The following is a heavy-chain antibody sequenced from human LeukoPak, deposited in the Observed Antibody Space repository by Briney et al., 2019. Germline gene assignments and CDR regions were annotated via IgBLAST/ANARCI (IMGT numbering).Heavy chain of an antibody. Sequence: GASVTVSCKASGYTFTSYDINWLGQATAQGLAWMGWMNPNSGNTGYAQKFQGRVTMTRNTSISTAYMELSSLRSEDTAVYYCARSFNGNDYWGQGTLVTVSS. CDR3: ARSFNGNDY. D-gene: IGHD3-10*01. CDR1: GYTFTSYD. J-gene: IGHJ4*02. CDR2: MNPNSGNT. V-gene: IGHV1-8*01.